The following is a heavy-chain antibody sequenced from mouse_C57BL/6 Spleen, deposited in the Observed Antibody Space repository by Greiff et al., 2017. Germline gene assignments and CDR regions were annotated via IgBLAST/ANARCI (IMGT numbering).Heavy chain of an antibody. CDR1: GYTFTSYW. Sequence: QVQLQQPGTELVKPGASVKLSCKASGYTFTSYWMHWVKQRPGQGLEWIGNINPSNGGTNYNEKFKSKATLTVDKSSSPADMQLSSLTSEDSAVYYCAREKGSSYGGYAMDYWGQGTSVTVSS. V-gene: IGHV1-53*01. J-gene: IGHJ4*01. D-gene: IGHD1-1*01. CDR2: INPSNGGT. CDR3: AREKGSSYGGYAMDY.